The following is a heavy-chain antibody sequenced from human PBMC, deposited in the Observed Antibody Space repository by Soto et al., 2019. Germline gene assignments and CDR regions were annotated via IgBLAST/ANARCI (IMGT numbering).Heavy chain of an antibody. J-gene: IGHJ3*02. V-gene: IGHV3-23*01. CDR2: ISGSGGST. Sequence: GGSLRLSCAASGFTFSSYAMSWVRQAPGKGLEWVSAISGSGGSTYYADSVKGRFTISRDNSKNTLYLQMNSLRAEDTAVYYCAKGLLAFGSPDAFDIWCQGTMVTVSS. CDR1: GFTFSSYA. CDR3: AKGLLAFGSPDAFDI. D-gene: IGHD3-3*02.